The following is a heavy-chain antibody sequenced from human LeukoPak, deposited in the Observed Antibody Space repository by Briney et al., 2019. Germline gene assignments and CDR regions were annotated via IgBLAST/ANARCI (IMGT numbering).Heavy chain of an antibody. CDR1: GFTFSDYY. V-gene: IGHV3-11*04. D-gene: IGHD2-15*01. J-gene: IGHJ6*03. CDR2: ISSSGTTK. Sequence: PGGSLRLSCAASGFTFSDYYMTWIRQVPGEGLEWVSYISSSGTTKYYADSVKGRFTISRDNAKNSLYLQMNSLRAEDTAVYYCARTGYCSGATCFYYYSYYMDVWGKGTTVTASS. CDR3: ARTGYCSGATCFYYYSYYMDV.